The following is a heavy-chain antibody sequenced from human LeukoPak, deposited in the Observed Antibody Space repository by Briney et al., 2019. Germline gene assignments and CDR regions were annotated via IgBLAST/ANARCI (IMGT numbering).Heavy chain of an antibody. J-gene: IGHJ4*02. CDR3: ARDMNGDQFDC. CDR2: ISGGGST. CDR1: GFAVSSNY. Sequence: GGSLRLSCAAPGFAVSSNYMSWVRQAPGKGLEWVSLISGGGSTYYADSVKGRFTISRDNSKNTLYLQMNSVRAEDTAVYYCARDMNGDQFDCWGQGILVTVSS. D-gene: IGHD4-17*01. V-gene: IGHV3-66*01.